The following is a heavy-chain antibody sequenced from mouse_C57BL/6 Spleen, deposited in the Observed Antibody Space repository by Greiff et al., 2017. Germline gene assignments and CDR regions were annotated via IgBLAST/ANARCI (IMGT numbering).Heavy chain of an antibody. V-gene: IGHV5-17*01. Sequence: VQLKESGGGLVKPGGSLKLSCAASGFTFSDYGMHWVRQAPEKGLEWVAYISSGSSTIYYADTVKGRFTISRDNAKNTLFLQMTSLRSEDTAMYYCVSITTVVARYFDVWGTGTTVTVSS. J-gene: IGHJ1*03. CDR3: VSITTVVARYFDV. CDR1: GFTFSDYG. D-gene: IGHD1-1*01. CDR2: ISSGSSTI.